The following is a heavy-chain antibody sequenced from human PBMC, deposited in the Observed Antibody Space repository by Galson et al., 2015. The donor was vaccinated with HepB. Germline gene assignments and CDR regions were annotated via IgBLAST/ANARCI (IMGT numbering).Heavy chain of an antibody. D-gene: IGHD3-22*01. CDR2: ISAYNGNT. J-gene: IGHJ3*02. V-gene: IGHV1-18*04. CDR1: GYTFTSYG. CDR3: ARHGLPYLYYYDSSGYSPGDKKTDAFDI. Sequence: SVKVSCKASGYTFTSYGISWVRQAPGQGLEWMGWISAYNGNTNYAQKLQGRVTMTTDTSTSTAYMELRSLRSDDTAVYYCARHGLPYLYYYDSSGYSPGDKKTDAFDIWGQGTMVTVSS.